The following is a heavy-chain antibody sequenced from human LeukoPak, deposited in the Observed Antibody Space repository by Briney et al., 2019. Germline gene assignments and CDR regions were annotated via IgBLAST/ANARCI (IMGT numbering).Heavy chain of an antibody. V-gene: IGHV3-23*01. Sequence: PSETLSLTCAVYGGSFSGYYWSWIRQPPGKGLEWVSGISDSGTGTYYADSVKGRFTISRDNSKNTLFLQMNSLRAEDTAVYYCAKDHIRRDGYSDFDYWGQGTLVTVSS. CDR3: AKDHIRRDGYSDFDY. D-gene: IGHD5-24*01. CDR2: ISDSGTGT. CDR1: GGSFSGYY. J-gene: IGHJ4*02.